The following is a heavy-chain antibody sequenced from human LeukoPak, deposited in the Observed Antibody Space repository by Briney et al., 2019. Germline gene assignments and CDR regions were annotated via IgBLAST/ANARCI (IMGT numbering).Heavy chain of an antibody. CDR2: VSGSGDTP. Sequence: PGGSLRLSCAASGFTFSSYVMSWVRQAPGRGLEWVSGVSGSGDTPYYADSVKDRFTVSRGNSKNTVYLQINSLRAEDTAVYYCAGTRWELLYWGQGTLVTVSS. J-gene: IGHJ4*02. CDR1: GFTFSSYV. CDR3: AGTRWELLY. V-gene: IGHV3-23*01. D-gene: IGHD1-26*01.